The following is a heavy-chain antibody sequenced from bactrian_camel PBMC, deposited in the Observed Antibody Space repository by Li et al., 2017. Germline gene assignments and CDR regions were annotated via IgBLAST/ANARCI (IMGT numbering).Heavy chain of an antibody. CDR2: IATGSGNT. V-gene: IGHV3S1*01. CDR3: AAERRGGIWYQQDVWDF. CDR1: GYTYNRNC. D-gene: IGHD6*01. Sequence: HVQLVESGGGLVQPGGSLLLSCAASGYTYNRNCMAWFRQAPGKEREGVARIATGSGNTYYADSVKGRFTISRDNAKNTVYLQMNNLKPEDTAMYYCAAERRGGIWYQQDVWDFWGQGTQVTVS. J-gene: IGHJ4*01.